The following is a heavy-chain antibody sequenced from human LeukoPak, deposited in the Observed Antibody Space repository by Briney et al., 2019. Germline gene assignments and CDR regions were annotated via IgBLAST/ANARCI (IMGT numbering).Heavy chain of an antibody. CDR3: AKDRVQTWIQLWSEIDAFDI. J-gene: IGHJ3*02. D-gene: IGHD5-18*01. CDR1: GFTFSSHD. CDR2: ISFDGGKK. Sequence: GKSLRLSCAASGFTFSSHDMHWVRQAPGKGLEWVAIISFDGGKKDYADSVKGRFTISRDNSKNTQYLQMNSLRAEDTAVYYCAKDRVQTWIQLWSEIDAFDIWGQGTMVTVSS. V-gene: IGHV3-33*05.